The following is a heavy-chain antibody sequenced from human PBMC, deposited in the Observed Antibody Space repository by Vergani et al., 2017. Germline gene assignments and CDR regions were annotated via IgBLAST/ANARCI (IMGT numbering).Heavy chain of an antibody. CDR3: ATPQTVTTGGMEV. V-gene: IGHV1-69-2*01. Sequence: EVQLVQSGAEVKKPGATMKISCKVSGYTFTDHYMHWVKQAPGKGLEWMGLVDPEDGETIYAEKFKGRVTIAADTSTDTAHLELSSLRSEDTAVYYCATPQTVTTGGMEVWSQGP. CDR1: GYTFTDHY. CDR2: VDPEDGET. D-gene: IGHD4-17*01. J-gene: IGHJ6*02.